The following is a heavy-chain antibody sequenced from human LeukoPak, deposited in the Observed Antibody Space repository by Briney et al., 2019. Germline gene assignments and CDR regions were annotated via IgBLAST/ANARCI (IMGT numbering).Heavy chain of an antibody. CDR1: GFTFSDYN. D-gene: IGHD2-21*02. J-gene: IGHJ4*02. CDR2: ISSSSSTI. CDR3: ARGDCGGDCYSVVFDY. V-gene: IGHV3-48*04. Sequence: GGSLRLSCAASGFTFSDYNMNWVRQAPGMGLEWVSYISSSSSTIYYADSVKGRFTISRDNAKNSLYLQMNSLRAEDTAVYYCARGDCGGDCYSVVFDYWGQGTLVTVSS.